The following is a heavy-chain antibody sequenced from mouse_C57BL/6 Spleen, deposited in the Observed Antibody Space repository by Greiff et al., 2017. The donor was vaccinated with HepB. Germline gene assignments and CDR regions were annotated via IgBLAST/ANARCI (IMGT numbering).Heavy chain of an antibody. CDR1: GYTFTDYN. CDR2: INPNNGGT. CDR3: ARDYYSNYVRFAY. J-gene: IGHJ3*01. D-gene: IGHD2-5*01. Sequence: EVQLQQSGPELVKPGASVKIPCKASGYTFTDYNMDWVKQSHGKSLEWIGDINPNNGGTIYNQKFKGKATLTVDKSSSTAYMELRSLTSEDTAVYYCARDYYSNYVRFAYWGQGTLVTVSA. V-gene: IGHV1-18*01.